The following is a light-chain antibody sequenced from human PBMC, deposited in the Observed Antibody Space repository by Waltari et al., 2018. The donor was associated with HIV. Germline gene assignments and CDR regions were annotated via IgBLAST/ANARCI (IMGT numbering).Light chain of an antibody. CDR3: QHYNSYLGA. CDR1: QSITDW. CDR2: KVS. V-gene: IGKV1-5*03. Sequence: DIQMTQSPSTLSASVGDRVPFTCRASQSITDWLAWYQQKPGKPPNLLIYKVSNLDTGAPSRFSGSGSGTEFTLTISSLQPDDFATYYCQHYNSYLGAFGQGTKVEVK. J-gene: IGKJ1*01.